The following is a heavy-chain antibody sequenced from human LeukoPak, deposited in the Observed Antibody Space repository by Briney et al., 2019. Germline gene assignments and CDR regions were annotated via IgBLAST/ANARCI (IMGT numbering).Heavy chain of an antibody. CDR3: ARTDYGDYESHFDY. CDR2: INPNSGGT. CDR1: GYTLTGYY. J-gene: IGHJ4*02. Sequence: ASVKVSCKASGYTLTGYYMHWVRQAPGQGLEWMGRINPNSGGTNYAQKFQGRVTMTRDTSISTAYMELSRLRSDDTAVYYCARTDYGDYESHFDYWGQGTLVTVSS. V-gene: IGHV1-2*06. D-gene: IGHD4-17*01.